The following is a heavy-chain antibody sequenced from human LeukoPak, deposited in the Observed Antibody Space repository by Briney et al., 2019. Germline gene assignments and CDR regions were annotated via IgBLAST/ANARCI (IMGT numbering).Heavy chain of an antibody. Sequence: PGRSLRLSCVASGFTFTTYGMHWVRQAPGKGLEWVAVIWSDGINRFYADSVKDRFTFSRDNSKNTLSLQMDSLRVEDTAVYYCVKERGPFDAFDIWGHGTVVTVSS. CDR2: IWSDGINR. CDR1: GFTFTTYG. CDR3: VKERGPFDAFDI. V-gene: IGHV3-33*06. J-gene: IGHJ3*02.